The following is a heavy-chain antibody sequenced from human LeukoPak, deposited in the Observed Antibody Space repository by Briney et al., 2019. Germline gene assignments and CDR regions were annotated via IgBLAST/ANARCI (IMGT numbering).Heavy chain of an antibody. CDR1: GGSFSGYY. CDR2: INHREST. J-gene: IGHJ5*02. D-gene: IGHD2-15*01. Sequence: SETLSLTCAVYGGSFSGYYWSWIRQPPGKGLEWIGEINHRESTNYNPSLKSRVTISVDTSKNQFSLKLSSVTAADTAVYYCARGRIKYCSGGSCYSGSGWFDPWGQGTLVTVSS. CDR3: ARGRIKYCSGGSCYSGSGWFDP. V-gene: IGHV4-34*01.